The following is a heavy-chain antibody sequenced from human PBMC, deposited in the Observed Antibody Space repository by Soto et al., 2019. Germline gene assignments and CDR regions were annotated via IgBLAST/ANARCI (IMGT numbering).Heavy chain of an antibody. CDR1: GFSLTTIGVG. V-gene: IGHV2-5*02. Sequence: QITLKESGPTLVKPTQTLTLTCPFSGFSLTTIGVGVVWIRQPPGKSLEWLARIYWDDDKRYSPSLKSRLTLTKDTSKNQVVLTMTHMDPADTATYCSAHRTTTVTWWFDPWGQGTLDTVAS. CDR3: AHRTTTVTWWFDP. J-gene: IGHJ5*02. CDR2: IYWDDDK. D-gene: IGHD4-17*01.